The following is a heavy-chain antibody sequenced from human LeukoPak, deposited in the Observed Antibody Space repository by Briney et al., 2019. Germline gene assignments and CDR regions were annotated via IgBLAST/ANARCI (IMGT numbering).Heavy chain of an antibody. J-gene: IGHJ4*02. CDR3: VRQSLGTYYFDY. D-gene: IGHD7-27*01. CDR1: GGSISGSNW. Sequence: SETLPLTCAVSGGSISGSNWWSWVRQPPGKGLEWIGEIYHSGNTNYNPSLKSRVTISLDTSKNQFSLKLSSVTAADTAVYYCVRQSLGTYYFDYWGQGTLVTVSS. V-gene: IGHV4-4*02. CDR2: IYHSGNT.